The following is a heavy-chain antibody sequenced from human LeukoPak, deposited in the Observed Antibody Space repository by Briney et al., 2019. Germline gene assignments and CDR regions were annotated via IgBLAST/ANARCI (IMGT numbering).Heavy chain of an antibody. V-gene: IGHV3-30*04. Sequence: GGSLRLSCAASGFTFSSYAMHWVRQAPGKGLEWVAVISDDGSNKYYADSVKGRFTISRDNSKNTLYLQMNSLRAEDTAVYYCARERKYYYDSSGYNTANWFDPWGQGTLVTVSS. CDR3: ARERKYYYDSSGYNTANWFDP. D-gene: IGHD3-22*01. CDR1: GFTFSSYA. CDR2: ISDDGSNK. J-gene: IGHJ5*02.